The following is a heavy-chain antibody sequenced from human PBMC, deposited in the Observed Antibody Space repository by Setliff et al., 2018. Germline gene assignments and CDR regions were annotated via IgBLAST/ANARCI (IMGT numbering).Heavy chain of an antibody. CDR1: GYPFTSYD. V-gene: IGHV1-8*03. CDR3: ARGYCDGIGCPAPLYYFDS. D-gene: IGHD2-21*01. J-gene: IGHJ4*02. Sequence: ASVKVSCKASGYPFTSYDIHWLRLTSGQGLEWMGWLNPSSGDTGFATKFQDRVTFTRDTFAETAYMELRSLTSDDMAVYYCARGYCDGIGCPAPLYYFDSWGQGTLVTVSS. CDR2: LNPSSGDT.